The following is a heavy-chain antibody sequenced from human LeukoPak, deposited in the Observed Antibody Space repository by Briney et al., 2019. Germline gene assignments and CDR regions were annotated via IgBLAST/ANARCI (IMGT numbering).Heavy chain of an antibody. Sequence: GGSLRLSCAASGFTFSSYWMSWFRQAPGKGLEWVANIKQDGSEKYYVDSVKGRFTISRDNAKNSLYLQMNSLRAEDTAVYYCARSPPAGDYYFDYWGQGTLVTVSS. CDR3: ARSPPAGDYYFDY. J-gene: IGHJ4*02. V-gene: IGHV3-7*01. CDR2: IKQDGSEK. D-gene: IGHD4-17*01. CDR1: GFTFSSYW.